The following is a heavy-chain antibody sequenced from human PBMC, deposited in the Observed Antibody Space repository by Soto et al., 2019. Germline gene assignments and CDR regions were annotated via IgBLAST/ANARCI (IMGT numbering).Heavy chain of an antibody. CDR2: ISSSSSYI. CDR1: GFTFSSYS. D-gene: IGHD6-13*01. Sequence: GGSLRLSCAASGFTFSSYSMNWVRQAPGKGLEWVSSISSSSSYIYYADSVKGRFTISRDNAKNSLYLQMNSLRAEDTAVYYCARDSALVGSSWTYYFDSWGQGTLVTVSS. J-gene: IGHJ4*02. V-gene: IGHV3-21*01. CDR3: ARDSALVGSSWTYYFDS.